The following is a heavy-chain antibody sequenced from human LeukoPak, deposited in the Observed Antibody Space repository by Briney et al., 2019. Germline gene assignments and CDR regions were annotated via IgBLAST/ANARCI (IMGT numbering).Heavy chain of an antibody. Sequence: SETLSLTCTVSGGSISSYYWSWIRQPPGKGLEWIGYIYYSGSTNYNPSLKSRVTISVDTSKNQFSLKLSSVTAADTAVYYCARAWYSSSSYGDWFDPWGQGTLVTVSS. D-gene: IGHD6-13*01. CDR2: IYYSGST. CDR1: GGSISSYY. J-gene: IGHJ5*02. V-gene: IGHV4-59*01. CDR3: ARAWYSSSSYGDWFDP.